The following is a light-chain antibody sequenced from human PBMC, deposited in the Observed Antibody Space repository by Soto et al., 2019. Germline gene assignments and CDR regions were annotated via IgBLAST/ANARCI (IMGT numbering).Light chain of an antibody. Sequence: EIVLTQSPATLSLSPGERATLCCRASQSVSSYLAWYQQKPGQAPRLLIYDASSRATGIPDRFSGSGSGTDFTLTISRLEPEDFAVYYCQQYGSSPPITFGQGTRREI. V-gene: IGKV3-20*01. J-gene: IGKJ5*01. CDR3: QQYGSSPPIT. CDR1: QSVSSY. CDR2: DAS.